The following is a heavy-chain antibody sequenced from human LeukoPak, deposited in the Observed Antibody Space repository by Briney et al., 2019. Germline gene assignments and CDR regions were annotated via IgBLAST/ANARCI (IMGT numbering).Heavy chain of an antibody. Sequence: GASVKVSCKASGYTFTSYYMHWVRQAPGQGLEWMGIINPSGGSTSYAQKFQGRVTMTRDMSTSTVYMELSSLRSEDTAVYYCARDKPGRAVAGSPSWFDPWGQGTLVTVSS. D-gene: IGHD6-19*01. CDR3: ARDKPGRAVAGSPSWFDP. J-gene: IGHJ5*02. V-gene: IGHV1-46*01. CDR1: GYTFTSYY. CDR2: INPSGGST.